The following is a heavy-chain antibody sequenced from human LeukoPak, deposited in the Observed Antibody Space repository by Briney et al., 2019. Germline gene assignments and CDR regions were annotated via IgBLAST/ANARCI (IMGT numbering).Heavy chain of an antibody. CDR2: IKQDGSEK. CDR1: GFTFSSYW. D-gene: IGHD5-18*01. J-gene: IGHJ4*02. CDR3: ARDFPVDTATVTGPTLDY. V-gene: IGHV3-7*01. Sequence: PGGSLRLSCAASGFTFSSYWMSWVRQAPGKGLEWVANIKQDGSEKYYVDSVKGRFTISRDNAKNSLYLQMNSLRAEDTAVYCCARDFPVDTATVTGPTLDYWGQGTLVTVSS.